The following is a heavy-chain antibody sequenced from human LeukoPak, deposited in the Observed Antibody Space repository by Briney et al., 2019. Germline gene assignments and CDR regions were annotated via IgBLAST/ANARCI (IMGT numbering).Heavy chain of an antibody. D-gene: IGHD3-9*01. CDR1: GGSISSYY. CDR2: IYYSGST. CDR3: ARVRYDILTGYSYFDY. Sequence: SETLSLTCTVSGGSISSYYWSWIRQPPGKGLEWIGYIYYSGSTNYNPSLKSRVTMSVDTSKNQFSLKLSSVTAADTAVYYCARVRYDILTGYSYFDYWGQGTLVTVSS. J-gene: IGHJ4*02. V-gene: IGHV4-59*12.